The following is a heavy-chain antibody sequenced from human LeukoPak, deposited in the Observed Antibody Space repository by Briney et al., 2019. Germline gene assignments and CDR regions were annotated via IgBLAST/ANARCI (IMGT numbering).Heavy chain of an antibody. CDR2: ISSSGSTI. J-gene: IGHJ2*01. Sequence: GGSLRLSCAASGFTFSSYEMNWVRQAPGKGLEWVSYISSSGSTICYADSVKGRFTISRDNAKNSLYLQMNSLRAEDTAVYYCARDQTTVVTPGWYFDLWGRGTLVTVSS. CDR3: ARDQTTVVTPGWYFDL. CDR1: GFTFSSYE. D-gene: IGHD4-23*01. V-gene: IGHV3-48*03.